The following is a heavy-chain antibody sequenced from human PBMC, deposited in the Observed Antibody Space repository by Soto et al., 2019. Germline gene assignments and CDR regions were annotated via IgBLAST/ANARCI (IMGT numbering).Heavy chain of an antibody. Sequence: LRLSCAASGFTFSSYAMSWVRQAPGKGLEWVSAISGSGGSTYYADSVKGRFTISRDNSKNTLYLQMNSLRAEDTAVYYCAKDLARLQNFDYWGQGALVTVSS. CDR2: ISGSGGST. CDR3: AKDLARLQNFDY. D-gene: IGHD6-25*01. V-gene: IGHV3-23*01. J-gene: IGHJ4*02. CDR1: GFTFSSYA.